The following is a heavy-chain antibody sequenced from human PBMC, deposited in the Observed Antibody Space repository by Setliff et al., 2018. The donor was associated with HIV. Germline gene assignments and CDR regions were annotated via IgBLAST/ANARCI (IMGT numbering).Heavy chain of an antibody. CDR1: GFTFSNYN. Sequence: AGGSLRLSCAASGFTFSNYNRNWVRQAPGKGLEWVSSISSGGNYIYYRDSMKGRFTISRDNARNSLFLQMNGLRAEDTAVYYCARDPGMQLRYAFDFWGQGTPVTVSS. J-gene: IGHJ4*02. D-gene: IGHD3-9*01. CDR3: ARDPGMQLRYAFDF. CDR2: ISSGGNYI. V-gene: IGHV3-21*01.